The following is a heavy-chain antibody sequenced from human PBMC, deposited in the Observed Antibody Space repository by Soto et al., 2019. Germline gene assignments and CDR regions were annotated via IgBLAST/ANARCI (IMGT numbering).Heavy chain of an antibody. D-gene: IGHD6-13*01. J-gene: IGHJ3*02. CDR2: INSDGSST. Sequence: EVQLVESGGGLVQPGGSLRLSCAASGFTFSSYWMHWVRQAPGKGLVWVSRINSDGSSTSDADSVKGRFTISRDNAKNTLYLQMNSLRAEDTAVYYCARGIAAAGTSWTFDIWGQGTMVTVSS. CDR1: GFTFSSYW. CDR3: ARGIAAAGTSWTFDI. V-gene: IGHV3-74*01.